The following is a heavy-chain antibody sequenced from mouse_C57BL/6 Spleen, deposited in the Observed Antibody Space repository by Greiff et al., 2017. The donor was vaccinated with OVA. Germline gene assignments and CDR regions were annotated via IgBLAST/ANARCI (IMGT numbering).Heavy chain of an antibody. V-gene: IGHV2-5*01. CDR3: AERDWDEGYAMDY. D-gene: IGHD4-1*01. J-gene: IGHJ4*01. Sequence: VQLQESGPGLVQPSPSLSITCTVSGFSLTSYGVHWVRQSPGKGLEWLGVIWRGGSTDYNAAFMSRLGITTDNTKSQVFFTMNSLQADETAISYCAERDWDEGYAMDYWGQGTSATVSS. CDR1: GFSLTSYG. CDR2: IWRGGST.